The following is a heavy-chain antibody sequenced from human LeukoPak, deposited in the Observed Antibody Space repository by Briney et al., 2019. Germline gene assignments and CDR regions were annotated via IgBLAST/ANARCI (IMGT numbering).Heavy chain of an antibody. CDR1: GGSFSGYY. CDR2: IYYSGST. Sequence: SETLSLTCAVYGGSFSGYYWSWIRQPPGKGLEWIGYIYYSGSTNYNPSLKSRVTISVDTSKNQFSLKLSSVTAADTAVYYCARESGRMPPKDPFDYWGQGTLVTVSS. V-gene: IGHV4-59*01. CDR3: ARESGRMPPKDPFDY. J-gene: IGHJ4*02. D-gene: IGHD1-26*01.